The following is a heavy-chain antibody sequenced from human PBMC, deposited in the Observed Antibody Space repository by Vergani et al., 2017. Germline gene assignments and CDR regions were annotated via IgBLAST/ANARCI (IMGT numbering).Heavy chain of an antibody. D-gene: IGHD3-22*01. J-gene: IGHJ4*02. CDR2: IYSTGST. CDR1: GDSISSGVYY. CDR3: ARRGGYDEGDAFRIGYFDS. Sequence: QVQLQESGPGLVKPSQTLSLTCSVSGDSISSGVYYWNWLRQHPGKGLEWIWYIYSTGSTHHNPSLRRRINMSVDTSKTQFSLKLNSVTAADTAMYYGARRGGYDEGDAFRIGYFDSWGPGILVTVSS. V-gene: IGHV4-31*03.